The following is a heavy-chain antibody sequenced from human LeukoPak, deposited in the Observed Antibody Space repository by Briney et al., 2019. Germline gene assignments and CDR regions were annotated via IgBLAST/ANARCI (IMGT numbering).Heavy chain of an antibody. D-gene: IGHD1-26*01. J-gene: IGHJ3*01. CDR1: GFSFTTYV. CDR3: VRGYGGSYEGHDALDF. V-gene: IGHV3-23*01. CDR2: LSGSGDTT. Sequence: GGSLRLSCAASGFSFTTYVMAWVRQAPGKGLEWVSCLSGSGDTTYYADSVKGRFTISRDNPKNTVYQQMDSLRVEDTAVYYCVRGYGGSYEGHDALDFWGQGTMVTVSS.